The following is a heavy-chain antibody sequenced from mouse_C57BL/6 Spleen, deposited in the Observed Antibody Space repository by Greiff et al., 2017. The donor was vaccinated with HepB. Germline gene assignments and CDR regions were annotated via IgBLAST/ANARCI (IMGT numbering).Heavy chain of an antibody. D-gene: IGHD1-1*01. CDR1: GYTFTSYW. V-gene: IGHV1-55*01. CDR3: ARWYYGSSSYYAMDY. J-gene: IGHJ4*01. CDR2: IYPGSGST. Sequence: VQLQQPGAELVKPGASVKMSCKASGYTFTSYWITWVKQRPGQGLEWIGDIYPGSGSTNYNEKFKSKATLTVDTSSSTAYMQLSSLTSEDSAVYYCARWYYGSSSYYAMDYWGQGTSVTVSS.